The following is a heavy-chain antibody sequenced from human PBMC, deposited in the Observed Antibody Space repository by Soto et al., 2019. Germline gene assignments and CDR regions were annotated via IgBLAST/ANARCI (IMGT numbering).Heavy chain of an antibody. CDR2: IYYSGST. CDR3: ARYSSTRYNYYYMDV. V-gene: IGHV4-39*07. J-gene: IGHJ6*03. D-gene: IGHD2-2*01. CDR1: GGSISSSTYY. Sequence: PSETLSLTCTVSGGSISSSTYYWGWIRRPPGKGLEWIGSIYYSGSTYYNPSLKSRVTISVDTSKNQFSLKLSSVTAADTAVYYCARYSSTRYNYYYMDVWGKGTTVAVSS.